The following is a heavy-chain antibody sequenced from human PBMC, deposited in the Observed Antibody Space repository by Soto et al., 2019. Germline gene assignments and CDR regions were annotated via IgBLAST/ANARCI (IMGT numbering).Heavy chain of an antibody. D-gene: IGHD3-22*01. CDR1: GGSISSYY. CDR2: IYYSGST. J-gene: IGHJ3*02. CDR3: AREYYDSTKRRNAFDI. V-gene: IGHV4-59*01. Sequence: SETLSLTCTVSGGSISSYYWSWIRQPPGKGLEWIGYIYYSGSTNYNPSLKSRVTISVDTSKNQFSLKLSSVTAADTAVYYCAREYYDSTKRRNAFDIWGQGTMVTVSS.